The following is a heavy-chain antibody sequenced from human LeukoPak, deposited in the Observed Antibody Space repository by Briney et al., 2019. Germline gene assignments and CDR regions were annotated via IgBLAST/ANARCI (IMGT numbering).Heavy chain of an antibody. CDR3: AREAYYYGSGNLRYDY. CDR2: IYTSGST. D-gene: IGHD3-10*01. V-gene: IGHV4-4*07. J-gene: IGHJ4*02. Sequence: SETLSLTCTVSGDAISSYYWSWIRQPAGKGLEWIGRIYTSGSTNYNPSLKSRVTMSVDTSKNQFSLKLSSVTAADTAVYYCAREAYYYGSGNLRYDYWGQGTLVTVSS. CDR1: GDAISSYY.